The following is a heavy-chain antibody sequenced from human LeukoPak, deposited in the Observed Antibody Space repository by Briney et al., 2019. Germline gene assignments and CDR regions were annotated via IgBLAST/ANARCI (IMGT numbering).Heavy chain of an antibody. J-gene: IGHJ4*02. D-gene: IGHD3-10*01. Sequence: SETLSLTCTVSGGSISTHYWNWIRQPPGKGLEWIGYIYYTGSTNYNPSLKSRVTMAIDTSKNQFSLELTFVSAADTAVYYCARAQYASGSFFDYWGQGTLATVSS. V-gene: IGHV4-59*11. CDR3: ARAQYASGSFFDY. CDR1: GGSISTHY. CDR2: IYYTGST.